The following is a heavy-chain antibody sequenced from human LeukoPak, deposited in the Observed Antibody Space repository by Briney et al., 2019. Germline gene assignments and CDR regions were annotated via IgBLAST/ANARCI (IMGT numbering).Heavy chain of an antibody. V-gene: IGHV3-7*01. CDR3: VGGDY. J-gene: IGHJ4*02. CDR2: INQDGSDK. Sequence: GGSLRLSCAASGLTFSIHWMNWVRQAPGKGLECVANINQDGSDKYYVDSVKGRFTISRNNTKNSLYLQMNSLRAEDTAVYYCVGGDYWGQGTLVTVSS. CDR1: GLTFSIHW.